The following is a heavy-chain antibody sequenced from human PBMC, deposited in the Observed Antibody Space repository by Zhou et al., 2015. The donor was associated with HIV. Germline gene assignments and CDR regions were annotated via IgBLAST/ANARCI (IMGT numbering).Heavy chain of an antibody. CDR1: GFTFRTYW. V-gene: IGHV3-48*02. Sequence: EVQLLESGGGLVQPGGSLRLSCAASGFTFRTYWMTWIRQAPGKGLEWIAYISGSGDTYYADSVKGRFTISSDSATSSLFLQMNSLRDEDTAIYYCARDGIVGTTISKAGQYFQYWGLGTLVTVSS. CDR3: ARDGIVGTTISKAGQYFQY. CDR2: ISGSGDT. D-gene: IGHD1-26*01. J-gene: IGHJ1*01.